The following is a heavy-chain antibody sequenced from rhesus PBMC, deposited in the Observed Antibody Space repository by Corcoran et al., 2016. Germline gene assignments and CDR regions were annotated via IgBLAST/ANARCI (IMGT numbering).Heavy chain of an antibody. D-gene: IGHD1-1*01. CDR3: ARAVTAGTITGDY. V-gene: IGHV1S2*01. Sequence: QVQLVQSGAEVKKPGSSVKVSCKASGYTFTDYYMHWVRQATRQGLEWMGWINPYNGNTKYAQKFQGRVTMTRDTSTSTAYMELSSLRSEDTAVYYCARAVTAGTITGDYWGQGVLVTVSS. CDR2: INPYNGNT. CDR1: GYTFTDYY. J-gene: IGHJ4*01.